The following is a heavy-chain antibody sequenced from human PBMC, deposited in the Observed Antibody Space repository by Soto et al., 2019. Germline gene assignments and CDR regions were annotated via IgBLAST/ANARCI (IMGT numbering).Heavy chain of an antibody. CDR2: IYPGDSDT. D-gene: IGHD2-2*01. V-gene: IGHV5-51*01. CDR1: GYAFTSYW. CDR3: ARGYCTTTICDPWFDP. Sequence: GESLKISCTGSGYAFTSYWIAWERQMPGKGLEWMGIIYPGDSDTRYSPSFQGQVTISADKSITTAYLQWSSLKASDTAMYYCARGYCTTTICDPWFDPWGQGTLVTVSS. J-gene: IGHJ5*02.